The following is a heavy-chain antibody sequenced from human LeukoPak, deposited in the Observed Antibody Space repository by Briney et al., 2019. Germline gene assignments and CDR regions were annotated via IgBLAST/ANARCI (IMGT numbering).Heavy chain of an antibody. J-gene: IGHJ5*02. V-gene: IGHV1-46*01. CDR2: INPSGGST. Sequence: ASVKVSCKASGFTFTTYYMHWVRQAPGQGLEWMGIINPSGGSTSYTQKFQGRVTMTRDMSTSTVYMELSSLRSEDTAVYYCARDPRRIEYSSSSGWFDPWGQGTLVTVSS. CDR1: GFTFTTYY. CDR3: ARDPRRIEYSSSSGWFDP. D-gene: IGHD6-6*01.